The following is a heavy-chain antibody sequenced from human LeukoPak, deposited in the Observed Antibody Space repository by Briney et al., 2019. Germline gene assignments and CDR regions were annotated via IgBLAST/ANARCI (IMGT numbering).Heavy chain of an antibody. Sequence: SETLSLTCTVSGGSISSYYWAWIRQPPGKGLEWIASIYYSGSTYYNPSLKSRVTISVDTSRNQFSLKLSSVTAADTAVYYCARGYYYWGQGTLVTVSS. CDR1: GGSISSYY. CDR3: ARGYYY. CDR2: IYYSGST. V-gene: IGHV4-39*07. J-gene: IGHJ4*02. D-gene: IGHD2-8*01.